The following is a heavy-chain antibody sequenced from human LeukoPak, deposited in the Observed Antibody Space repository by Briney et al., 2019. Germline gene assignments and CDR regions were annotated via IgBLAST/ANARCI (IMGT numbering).Heavy chain of an antibody. D-gene: IGHD6-19*01. CDR2: ISGSGGST. V-gene: IGHV3-23*01. CDR3: AKTDPSLYSSGWYYDY. CDR1: GFTFSSYA. Sequence: GGSLRLSCAASGFTFSSYAMRWVRQAPGKGLEWVSAISGSGGSTYYADSVKGRFTISRDNSKNTLYLQMNSLRAEDMAVYYCAKTDPSLYSSGWYYDYWGQGTLVTVSS. J-gene: IGHJ4*02.